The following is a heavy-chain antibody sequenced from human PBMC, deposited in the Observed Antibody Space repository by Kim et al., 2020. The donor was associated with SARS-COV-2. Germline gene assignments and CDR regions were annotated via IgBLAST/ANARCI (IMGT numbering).Heavy chain of an antibody. Sequence: GGSLRLSCAASGFNFRNYGMHWVRQAPGKGLEWVAVISYDGGHEYYADFVRGRFTISRDNSKNTLYLQMNSLRLDDTAVYFCAKTGITMVVYNGMDVWGQGTTVTV. CDR3: AKTGITMVVYNGMDV. CDR1: GFNFRNYG. CDR2: ISYDGGHE. J-gene: IGHJ6*02. D-gene: IGHD3-10*01. V-gene: IGHV3-30*18.